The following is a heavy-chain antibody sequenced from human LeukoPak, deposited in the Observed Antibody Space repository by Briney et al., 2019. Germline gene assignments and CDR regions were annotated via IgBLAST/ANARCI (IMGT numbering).Heavy chain of an antibody. CDR1: GGSISSSSYY. D-gene: IGHD1-1*01. CDR3: ARLRGLGTYWYFDL. CDR2: IYYSGST. V-gene: IGHV4-39*07. J-gene: IGHJ2*01. Sequence: SETLSLTCTVSGGSISSSSYYWGWIRQPPGKGLEWIGSIYYSGSTYYNPSLKSRVTISVDTSKNQFSLKLSSVTAADTAVYYCARLRGLGTYWYFDLWGRGTLVTVSS.